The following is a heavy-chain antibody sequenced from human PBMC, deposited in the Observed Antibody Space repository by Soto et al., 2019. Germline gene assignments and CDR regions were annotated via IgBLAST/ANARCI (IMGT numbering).Heavy chain of an antibody. J-gene: IGHJ3*02. Sequence: GGSLRLSCAASGFTFSSYAMHWVRQAPGKGLEWVAVISYDGSNKYYADSVKGRFTISRDNSKNTLYLQMNSLRAEDTAVYYCASSKGAILEWLLLPFDIWGQGTMVTVSS. V-gene: IGHV3-30-3*01. CDR2: ISYDGSNK. CDR3: ASSKGAILEWLLLPFDI. D-gene: IGHD3-3*01. CDR1: GFTFSSYA.